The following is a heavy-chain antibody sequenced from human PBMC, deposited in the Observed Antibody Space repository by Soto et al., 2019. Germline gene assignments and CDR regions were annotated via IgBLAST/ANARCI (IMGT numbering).Heavy chain of an antibody. CDR3: ARHPGIAAAGMDY. D-gene: IGHD6-13*01. CDR1: GGSISSYY. V-gene: IGHV4-59*01. J-gene: IGHJ4*02. Sequence: SETQSLTCTVSGGSISSYYWSWIRQPPGKGLEWIGYIYYSGSTNYNPSLKSRVTISVDTSKNQFSLKLSSVTAADTAVYYCARHPGIAAAGMDYWGQGTLVTVSS. CDR2: IYYSGST.